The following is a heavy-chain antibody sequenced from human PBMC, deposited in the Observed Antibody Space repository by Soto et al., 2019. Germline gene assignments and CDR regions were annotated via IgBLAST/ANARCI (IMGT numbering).Heavy chain of an antibody. CDR3: ARASYPYRGYYFMDV. Sequence: SETLSLTCSVSGASMTGYYWTWIRQPPGKGLEWIGYIYHSGSTNYNPSLKSRVTMSVDTSKNQFSLKLSSVIAADTAVYYCARASYPYRGYYFMDVWGKGTTVTVSS. D-gene: IGHD2-2*01. V-gene: IGHV4-59*01. CDR2: IYHSGST. CDR1: GASMTGYY. J-gene: IGHJ6*03.